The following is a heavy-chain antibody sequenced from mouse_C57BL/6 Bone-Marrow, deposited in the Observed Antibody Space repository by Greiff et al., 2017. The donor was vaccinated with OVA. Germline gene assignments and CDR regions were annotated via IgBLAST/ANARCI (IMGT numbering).Heavy chain of an antibody. D-gene: IGHD1-1*01. Sequence: QVQLKQPGAELVRPGTSVKLSCKASGYTFTSYWMHWVKQRPGQGLEWIGVIDPSDSYTNYNQKFKGKATLTVDTSSSTAYMQLSSLTSEDSAVYYCARPYYGSRFDYWGQGTTLTVSS. V-gene: IGHV1-59*01. CDR2: IDPSDSYT. CDR3: ARPYYGSRFDY. J-gene: IGHJ2*01. CDR1: GYTFTSYW.